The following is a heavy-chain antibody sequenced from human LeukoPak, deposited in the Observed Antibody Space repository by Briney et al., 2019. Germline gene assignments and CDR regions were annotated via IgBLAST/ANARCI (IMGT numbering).Heavy chain of an antibody. D-gene: IGHD1-1*01. CDR2: IIPIFGTA. Sequence: RASVKVSCKASGGTFSSYAISWVRQAPGQGLEWMGGIIPIFGTANYAQKFQGRVTITADKSTSTAYMELSSLRSEDTAVYYCARAGPRDNVRLHYYYYYMDVWGKGTTVTVSS. CDR1: GGTFSSYA. J-gene: IGHJ6*03. V-gene: IGHV1-69*06. CDR3: ARAGPRDNVRLHYYYYYMDV.